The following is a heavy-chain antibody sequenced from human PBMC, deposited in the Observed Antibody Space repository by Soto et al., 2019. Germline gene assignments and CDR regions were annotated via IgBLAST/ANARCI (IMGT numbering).Heavy chain of an antibody. Sequence: QVQLQESGPGLVKPSETLSLTCTVSGDSISSSYWSWIRQAPGKGLEWIGNIYYSGSTNYNPSLKKRVTISVDTSKTQISLKLISVTAADTAVYYCARDGVYCISTTCFGFFDSWGQGTLVTVSS. CDR1: GDSISSSY. CDR3: ARDGVYCISTTCFGFFDS. V-gene: IGHV4-59*01. D-gene: IGHD2-2*01. CDR2: IYYSGST. J-gene: IGHJ4*02.